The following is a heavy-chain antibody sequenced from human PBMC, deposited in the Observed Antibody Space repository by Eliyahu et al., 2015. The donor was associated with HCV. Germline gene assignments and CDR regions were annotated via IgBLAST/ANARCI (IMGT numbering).Heavy chain of an antibody. CDR2: INHSGST. V-gene: IGHV4-34*01. J-gene: IGHJ4*02. CDR3: AGGRDIVATLSAPKVRRGRFDY. D-gene: IGHD5-12*01. CDR1: GGSFSGYY. Sequence: QVQLQQWGAGLLKPSETLSLTCAVYGGSFSGYYWSWIRQPPGKGLEWIGEINHSGSTNYNPSLKSRVTISVDTSKNQFSLKLSSVTAADTAVYYCAGGRDIVATLSAPKVRRGRFDYWGQGTLVTVSS.